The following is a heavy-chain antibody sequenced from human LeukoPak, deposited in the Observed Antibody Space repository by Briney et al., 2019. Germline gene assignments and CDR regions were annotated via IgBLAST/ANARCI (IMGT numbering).Heavy chain of an antibody. D-gene: IGHD3-10*01. CDR1: GFTFSSYA. J-gene: IGHJ4*02. CDR3: ARDRPDHYQLLSRMVRGVFDY. CDR2: ISYDGSNK. V-gene: IGHV3-30-3*01. Sequence: GGSLRLSCAASGFTFSSYAMHWVRQAPGKGLEWVAVISYDGSNKYYADSVKGRFTISRDNSKNTLYLQMNSLRAEDTAVYYCARDRPDHYQLLSRMVRGVFDYWGQGTLVTVSS.